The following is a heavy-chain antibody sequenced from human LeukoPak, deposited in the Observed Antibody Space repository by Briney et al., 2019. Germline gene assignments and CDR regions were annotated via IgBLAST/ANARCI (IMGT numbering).Heavy chain of an antibody. CDR1: GGTFSSYA. CDR2: IIPILGIA. D-gene: IGHD3-22*01. Sequence: SVKVSCKASGGTFSSYAISWVRQAPGQGLEWMGRIIPILGIANYAQKFQGRVTITADKSTSTAYMELSSLRSEDTAVYYCARVRGLDYYDSSGYYDRWVDYWGQGTLVTVSS. CDR3: ARVRGLDYYDSSGYYDRWVDY. J-gene: IGHJ4*02. V-gene: IGHV1-69*04.